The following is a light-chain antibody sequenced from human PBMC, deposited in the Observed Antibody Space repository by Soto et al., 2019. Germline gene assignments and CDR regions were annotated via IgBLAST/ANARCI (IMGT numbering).Light chain of an antibody. CDR3: ATWNDGVFV. CDR1: ISNIGRST. CDR2: SNS. J-gene: IGLJ1*01. V-gene: IGLV1-44*01. Sequence: QSVLTQPPSASGTPGQRVTISCSGSISNIGRSTVSWYQQFPGAAPKLLIYSNSQRPLGVPVRFSGSKSDTSASLAISGLQSEDEADYYCATWNDGVFVFGIGTKLTVL.